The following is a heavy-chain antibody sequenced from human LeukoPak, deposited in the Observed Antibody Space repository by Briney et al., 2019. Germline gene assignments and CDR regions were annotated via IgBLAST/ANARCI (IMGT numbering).Heavy chain of an antibody. CDR2: IYYSGST. CDR1: GCSLSSGYY. J-gene: IGHJ3*02. V-gene: IGHV4-30-4*08. CDR3: AGLWTTVTIPPDAFDT. Sequence: PSETLSLTCTVSGCSLSSGYYWSWIRQPPGKGLEWIGYIYYSGSTYYNPSLKSRVTIPVDTSKNQFSLKLSSVTAADVAVYYCAGLWTTVTIPPDAFDTSGQGTMVTDSS. D-gene: IGHD4-17*01.